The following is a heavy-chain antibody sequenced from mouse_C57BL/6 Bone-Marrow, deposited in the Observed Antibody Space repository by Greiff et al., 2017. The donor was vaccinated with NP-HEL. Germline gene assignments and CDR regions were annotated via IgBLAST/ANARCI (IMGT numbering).Heavy chain of an antibody. CDR3: ATGSSPYYFDY. Sequence: VHLVESGAELARPGASVKLSCKASGYTFTSYGISWVKQRTGQGLEWIGEIYPRSGNTYYNEKFKGKATLTADKSSSTAYMELRSLTSEDSAVYFCATGSSPYYFDYWGQGTTLTVSS. CDR2: IYPRSGNT. V-gene: IGHV1-81*01. CDR1: GYTFTSYG. J-gene: IGHJ2*01. D-gene: IGHD1-1*01.